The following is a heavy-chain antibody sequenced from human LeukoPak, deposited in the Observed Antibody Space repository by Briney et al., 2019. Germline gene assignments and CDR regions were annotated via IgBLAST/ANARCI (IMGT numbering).Heavy chain of an antibody. D-gene: IGHD3-22*01. CDR2: INPNSGGT. CDR1: GYTFTGYY. Sequence: GASVKVSCKASGYTFTGYYMHWVRQAPGQGLEWMGWINPNSGGTNYAQKFQGRVTMTRDTSISTAYMELSGLRSDDTAVYYCARDTYYYDSSGYYYQGWFDPWGQGTLVTVSP. V-gene: IGHV1-2*02. J-gene: IGHJ5*02. CDR3: ARDTYYYDSSGYYYQGWFDP.